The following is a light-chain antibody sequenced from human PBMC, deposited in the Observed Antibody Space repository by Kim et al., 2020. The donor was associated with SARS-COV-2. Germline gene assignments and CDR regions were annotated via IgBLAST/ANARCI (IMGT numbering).Light chain of an antibody. J-gene: IGLJ3*02. Sequence: GQSVTIACTGNSSDVGGYNYVSWYQQHPGKAPKLMIYDVSKRPSGVPDRFSGSKSGNTASLTISGLQAEDEADYYCCSYAGSYTRVFGGGTKLTVL. CDR3: CSYAGSYTRV. CDR2: DVS. V-gene: IGLV2-11*01. CDR1: SSDVGGYNY.